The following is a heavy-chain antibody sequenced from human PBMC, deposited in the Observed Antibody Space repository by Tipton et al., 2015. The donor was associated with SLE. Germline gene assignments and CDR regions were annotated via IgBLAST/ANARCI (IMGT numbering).Heavy chain of an antibody. CDR1: GGSISSYF. D-gene: IGHD4-23*01. J-gene: IGHJ4*02. CDR3: ARDRGGNSSVYVDN. CDR2: IYYSGST. Sequence: TLSLTCTVSGGSISSYFWSWIRQPPGKGLEWIGHIYYSGSTNYNPSLNSRVTISVDKPTNQFSLKVSAVTAADTAVYYCARDRGGNSSVYVDNWGQGTLVTVSS. V-gene: IGHV4-59*12.